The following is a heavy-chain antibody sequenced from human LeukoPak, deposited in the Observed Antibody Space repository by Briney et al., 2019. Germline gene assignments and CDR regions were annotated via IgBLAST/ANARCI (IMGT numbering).Heavy chain of an antibody. D-gene: IGHD6-19*01. V-gene: IGHV4-38-2*02. CDR2: IYYSGST. J-gene: IGHJ4*02. CDR3: AGIAVAGNFDY. CDR1: GYSISSGYY. Sequence: SETLSLTCTVSGYSISSGYYWGWIRQPPGKGLEWIGSIYYSGSTYYNPSLKSRVTISVDTSKNQFSLKLSSVTAADTAVYYCAGIAVAGNFDYWGQGTLVTVSS.